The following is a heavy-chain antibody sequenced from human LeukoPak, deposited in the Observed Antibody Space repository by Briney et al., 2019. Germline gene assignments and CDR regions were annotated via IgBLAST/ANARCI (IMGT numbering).Heavy chain of an antibody. J-gene: IGHJ6*03. V-gene: IGHV4-59*01. D-gene: IGHD1-14*01. CDR2: VFYNGAT. Sequence: PSETLSLTCTVSGGSISSYYWNWIRQPPGKGLEWLGYVFYNGATNYNPSLQSRVTISVDTAKNQFSLYLTSVTAADTAVYSCVRGGPGWGHYFYMDVWGRGTTVTVSS. CDR1: GGSISSYY. CDR3: VRGGPGWGHYFYMDV.